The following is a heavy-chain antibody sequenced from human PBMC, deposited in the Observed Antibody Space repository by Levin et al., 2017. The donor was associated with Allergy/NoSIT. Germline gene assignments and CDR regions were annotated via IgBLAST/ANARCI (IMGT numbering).Heavy chain of an antibody. CDR1: GFTFSTYA. D-gene: IGHD3-3*01. Sequence: PSETLSLTCVASGFTFSTYAMIWVRQAPGQGLEWVSSISGSGDETKYADSVKGRFTISRDNSKNTVFLQMSGLRAEDTAVYYCSKADYDFWTGYTYHYYYMDVWGNGTTVTVSS. CDR2: ISGSGDET. CDR3: SKADYDFWTGYTYHYYYMDV. J-gene: IGHJ6*03. V-gene: IGHV3-23*01.